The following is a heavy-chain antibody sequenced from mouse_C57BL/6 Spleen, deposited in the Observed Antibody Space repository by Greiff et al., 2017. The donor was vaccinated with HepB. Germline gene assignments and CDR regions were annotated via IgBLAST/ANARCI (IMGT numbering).Heavy chain of an antibody. D-gene: IGHD1-1*01. V-gene: IGHV1-80*01. CDR3: ARSTTVGYFDY. CDR1: GYAFSSYW. Sequence: LVESGASVKISCKASGYAFSSYWMNWVKQRPGKGLEWIGQIYPGDGDTNYNGKFKGKATLTADKSSSTAYMQLSSLTSEDSAVYFCARSTTVGYFDYWGQGTTLTVSS. CDR2: IYPGDGDT. J-gene: IGHJ2*01.